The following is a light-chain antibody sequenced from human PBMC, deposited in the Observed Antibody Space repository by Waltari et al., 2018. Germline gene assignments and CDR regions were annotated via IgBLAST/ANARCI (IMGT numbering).Light chain of an antibody. V-gene: IGLV1-51*01. Sequence: QSVLTQPPSVSAAPGQKVTISCSGSNSNIENNSISWYQQLPGTAPKLLIYDNNKRPSGIPDRFSGSKSGTSATLGITGLQTGDEADYYCGTWDSSLSAWVFGGGTKLTVL. CDR1: NSNIENNS. J-gene: IGLJ3*02. CDR3: GTWDSSLSAWV. CDR2: DNN.